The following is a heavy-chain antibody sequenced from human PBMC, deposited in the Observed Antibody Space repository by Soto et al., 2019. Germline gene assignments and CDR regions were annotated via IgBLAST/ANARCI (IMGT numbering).Heavy chain of an antibody. CDR2: IYYSGTT. CDR1: GGSVSGYY. Sequence: SETLYLTCTVSGGSVSGYYWSWIRQSPGKGLEWIGFIYYSGTTRYKPSLKSRVTMSVDTSKNQFSLKVNSATAADTAVYYCARHSNRNYGLYYFDYWGLGALVTVSS. V-gene: IGHV4-59*08. CDR3: ARHSNRNYGLYYFDY. D-gene: IGHD4-4*01. J-gene: IGHJ4*02.